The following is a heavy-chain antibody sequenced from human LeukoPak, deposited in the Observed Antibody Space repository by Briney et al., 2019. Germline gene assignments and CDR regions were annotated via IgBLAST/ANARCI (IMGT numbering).Heavy chain of an antibody. CDR2: ISYDGSNK. D-gene: IGHD2-15*01. V-gene: IGHV3-30*18. CDR1: GFTFSSYG. Sequence: GGSLRLSCAASGFTFSSYGMHWVRQAPGKGLEWVAVISYDGSNKYYADSVKGRFTISRDNSKNTLYLQMNSLRAEDTAVYYCAKDGQRCSGGSCYSGVLDYWGQGTLVTVSS. CDR3: AKDGQRCSGGSCYSGVLDY. J-gene: IGHJ4*02.